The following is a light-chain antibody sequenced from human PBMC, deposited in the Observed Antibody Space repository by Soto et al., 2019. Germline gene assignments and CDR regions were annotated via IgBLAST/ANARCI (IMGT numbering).Light chain of an antibody. CDR2: GAS. CDR1: QSVSNF. Sequence: EIVLTQSPATLSLSPGERATLTCRASQSVSNFLAWYQHKPAQAPRLLIYGASIRAAGGAARFSGSGSGTDLSLNIIRIEDEDFDIYYCQQCSIWPTWTFGQGTKVDI. J-gene: IGKJ1*01. CDR3: QQCSIWPTWT. V-gene: IGKV3-11*01.